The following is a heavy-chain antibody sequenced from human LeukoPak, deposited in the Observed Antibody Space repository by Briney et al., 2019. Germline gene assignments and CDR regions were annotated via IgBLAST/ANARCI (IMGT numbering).Heavy chain of an antibody. V-gene: IGHV3-23*01. CDR2: ISGSGDNT. D-gene: IGHD4-11*01. Sequence: PGGSLRLSCAASGFTFSSYAMNWVRQAPGKGLEWVSAISGSGDNTLYADSVKGRFTISRDNSNNMLFLQVTSLRAEDTAVYYCARDQAYSFDYWGQGTLVTVSS. J-gene: IGHJ4*02. CDR3: ARDQAYSFDY. CDR1: GFTFSSYA.